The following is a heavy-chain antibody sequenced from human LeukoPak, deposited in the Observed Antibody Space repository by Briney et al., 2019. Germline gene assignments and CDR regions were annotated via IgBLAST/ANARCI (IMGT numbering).Heavy chain of an antibody. J-gene: IGHJ4*02. CDR3: VGAGSYRLFDY. CDR1: GGSISSGGYY. CDR2: IYYSGST. Sequence: TLSLTCTVSGGSISSGGYYWSWIRQHPGKGLEWIGYIYYSGSTYYNPSPKSRVTISVDTSKNQFSLKLSSVTAADTAVYYCVGAGSYRLFDYWGQGTLVTVSS. V-gene: IGHV4-31*03. D-gene: IGHD3-16*02.